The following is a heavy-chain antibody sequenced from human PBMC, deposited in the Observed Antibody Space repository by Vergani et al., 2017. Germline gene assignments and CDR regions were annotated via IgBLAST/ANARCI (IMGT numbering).Heavy chain of an antibody. V-gene: IGHV4-61*02. CDR1: GGSISSGSYY. J-gene: IGHJ6*02. CDR2: IYTSGST. CDR3: ARDQGGSGYYHYYYGMDV. D-gene: IGHD3-22*01. Sequence: QVQLQESGPGLVKPSQTLSLTCTVPGGSISSGSYYWSWIRQPAGKGLEWIGRIYTSGSTNYNPSLKSRVTISEDTSKNQFSLKLSSWTAADTAVYYCARDQGGSGYYHYYYGMDVWGQGTTVTVSS.